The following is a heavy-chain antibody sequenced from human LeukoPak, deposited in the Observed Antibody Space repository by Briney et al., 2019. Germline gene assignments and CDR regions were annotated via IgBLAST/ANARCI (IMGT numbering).Heavy chain of an antibody. CDR3: ARDHRDRGRYYYYYMDV. D-gene: IGHD1-26*01. Sequence: KASETLSLTCTVSGDSISSSNYYWGWIRQPPGKGLEWIGSIYYSGSTYYNPSLKSRVTVSVDTSKNQFSLKLSSVTAADTAVYYCARDHRDRGRYYYYYMDVWGKGTTVTVSS. V-gene: IGHV4-39*07. J-gene: IGHJ6*03. CDR2: IYYSGST. CDR1: GDSISSSNYY.